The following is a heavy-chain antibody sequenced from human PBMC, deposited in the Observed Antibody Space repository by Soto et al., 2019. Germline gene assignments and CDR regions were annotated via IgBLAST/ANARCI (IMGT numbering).Heavy chain of an antibody. Sequence: GGSLRLSCATSGLTFSNYAMSWVRQAPGGGLEWVSSMSCSCSTTYYADSVKGRFTISRDRSKNTLYLQMSSLRAEDTALYYCAKNQERELPRVIDFWGQGTLVTVSS. CDR3: AKNQERELPRVIDF. CDR1: GLTFSNYA. D-gene: IGHD1-7*01. CDR2: MSCSCSTT. J-gene: IGHJ4*02. V-gene: IGHV3-23*01.